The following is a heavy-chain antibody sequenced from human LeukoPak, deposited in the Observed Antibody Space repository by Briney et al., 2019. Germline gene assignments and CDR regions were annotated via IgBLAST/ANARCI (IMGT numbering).Heavy chain of an antibody. J-gene: IGHJ4*02. CDR1: GYTFTNYG. Sequence: ASVTVSCTASGYTFTNYGISWVRQAPGQGLEWMGWISGSSENTDSAQKFQGRVTMTTDTSTSTAYMELRNLRSDDTATYYCARVGRTKVATMAYWGQGTLVTVSS. CDR2: ISGSSENT. D-gene: IGHD5-12*01. CDR3: ARVGRTKVATMAY. V-gene: IGHV1-18*01.